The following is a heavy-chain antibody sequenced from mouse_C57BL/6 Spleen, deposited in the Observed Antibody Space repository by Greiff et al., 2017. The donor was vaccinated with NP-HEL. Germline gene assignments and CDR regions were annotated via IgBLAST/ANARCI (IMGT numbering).Heavy chain of an antibody. CDR2: IDPANGNT. D-gene: IGHD1-1*01. CDR3: APYYYGSIYGYFDV. J-gene: IGHJ1*03. CDR1: GFNIKNTY. Sequence: VQLRQSVAELVRPGASVKLSCTTSGFNIKNTYMHWVKQRPEQGLEWIGRIDPANGNTKYASKFQGKATITADTSSNTAYLQLSSLTSEDTALYYCAPYYYGSIYGYFDVWGTGTPLTVSS. V-gene: IGHV14-3*01.